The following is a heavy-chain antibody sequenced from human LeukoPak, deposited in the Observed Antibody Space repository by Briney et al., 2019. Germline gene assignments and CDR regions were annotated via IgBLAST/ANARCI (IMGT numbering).Heavy chain of an antibody. D-gene: IGHD2-2*01. CDR2: IYYSGST. Sequence: SETLSLTCTVSGGSISSSSYYWGWIRQPPGKGLEWIGSIYYSGSTYYNPSLKSRVTISVDTSKNQFSLKLSSVTAADPAVYYCARVSVVGNLDYWGQGTLVTVSS. CDR1: GGSISSSSYY. CDR3: ARVSVVGNLDY. J-gene: IGHJ4*02. V-gene: IGHV4-39*01.